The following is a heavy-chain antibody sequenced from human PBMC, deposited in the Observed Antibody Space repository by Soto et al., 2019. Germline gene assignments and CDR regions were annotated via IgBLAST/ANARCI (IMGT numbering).Heavy chain of an antibody. Sequence: PGGSLRLCCSASGFTFLSYDIHWVRQAPGKGLEWVAVISYDGSNKYYADSVKGRFTISRDNSKNTLYLQMNSLRAEDTAVYYCAKDYERYFDWLSFDYWGQGTLVTVSS. J-gene: IGHJ4*02. CDR3: AKDYERYFDWLSFDY. CDR1: GFTFLSYD. V-gene: IGHV3-30*18. CDR2: ISYDGSNK. D-gene: IGHD3-9*01.